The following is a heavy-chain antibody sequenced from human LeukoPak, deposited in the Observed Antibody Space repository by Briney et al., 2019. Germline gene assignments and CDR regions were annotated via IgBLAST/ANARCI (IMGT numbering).Heavy chain of an antibody. CDR3: AGALAGGLEFTFAY. Sequence: GGSLRLSCAASGITFSSYYMSWVRQAPGKGQEWVANIKQDGSAKYYVDSVKGRFTISRDNAKNPLHLKMNSLRAEDTAVYFCAGALAGGLEFTFAYWGQGVLVTVSS. V-gene: IGHV3-7*01. CDR2: IKQDGSAK. CDR1: GITFSSYY. D-gene: IGHD3-16*01. J-gene: IGHJ4*02.